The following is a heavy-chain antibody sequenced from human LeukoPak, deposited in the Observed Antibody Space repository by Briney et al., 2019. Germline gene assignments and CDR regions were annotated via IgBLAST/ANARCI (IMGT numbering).Heavy chain of an antibody. J-gene: IGHJ3*02. V-gene: IGHV3-9*01. D-gene: IGHD1-1*01. CDR3: AKDLIGGTTVYAFDI. Sequence: GRSLRLSCAASGFTFDDYAMHWVRQAPGKGLEWVSGISWNSGSIGYADSVKGRFTISRDNAKNSLYLQMNSLRAEDTALYYCAKDLIGGTTVYAFDIWGQGTMVTVSS. CDR1: GFTFDDYA. CDR2: ISWNSGSI.